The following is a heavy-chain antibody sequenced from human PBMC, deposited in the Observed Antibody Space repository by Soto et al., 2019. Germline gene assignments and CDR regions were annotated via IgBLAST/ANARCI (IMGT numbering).Heavy chain of an antibody. D-gene: IGHD4-17*01. CDR2: INGDGSTR. Sequence: PGGSLRLSCAASGFTFSSYWMHWVRQVPGKGLVWVSRINGDGSTRSYAESVEGRFTISRDNAKNMVYLQMHSLRAEDTAAYYCARALDYGEYYYYGLDVWGQGTTVTVSS. CDR3: ARALDYGEYYYYGLDV. CDR1: GFTFSSYW. V-gene: IGHV3-74*01. J-gene: IGHJ6*02.